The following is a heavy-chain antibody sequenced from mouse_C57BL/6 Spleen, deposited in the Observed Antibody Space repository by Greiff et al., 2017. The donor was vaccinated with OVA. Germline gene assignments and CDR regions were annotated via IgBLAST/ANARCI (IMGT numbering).Heavy chain of an antibody. J-gene: IGHJ1*03. Sequence: VQLQQPGAELVKPGASVKLSCKASGYTFTSYWMQWVKQRPGQGLEWIGEIDPSDSYTNYNQKFKGKATLTVDTSSSTAYMQLSSLTSEDSAVYYCARRGAYDGYYYWYFDVWGTGTTVTVSS. CDR1: GYTFTSYW. D-gene: IGHD2-3*01. CDR2: IDPSDSYT. CDR3: ARRGAYDGYYYWYFDV. V-gene: IGHV1-50*01.